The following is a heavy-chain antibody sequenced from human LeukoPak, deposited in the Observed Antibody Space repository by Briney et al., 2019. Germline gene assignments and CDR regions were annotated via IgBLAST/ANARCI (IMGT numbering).Heavy chain of an antibody. CDR2: ISPYNGNT. D-gene: IGHD5-18*01. CDR3: ARVMHWDKPMARGRGMDV. Sequence: ASVKVSCKASDYTFITYGIAWVRQAPGQGLEWMGWISPYNGNTNYAQKFQGRVTVTTDTSTSTADMELRSLRSDDTALYYCARVMHWDKPMARGRGMDVWGQGTTVTVSS. J-gene: IGHJ6*02. CDR1: DYTFITYG. V-gene: IGHV1-18*01.